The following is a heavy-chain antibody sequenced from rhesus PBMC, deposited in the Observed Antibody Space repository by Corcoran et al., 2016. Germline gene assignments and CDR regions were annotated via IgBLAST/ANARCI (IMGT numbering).Heavy chain of an antibody. J-gene: IGHJ3*01. Sequence: QLQLQESGPGLVKPSETLSLTCAVSGGSIYGYYWSWIRQPPGKGLVWIGNIDGSIAGTNYNPALKSRVSISKDTSKNQFSLKLRSVSAADTAVYYCVRRGNFDAFDFWGQGLRVTVSS. CDR1: GGSIYGYY. V-gene: IGHV4-81*01. CDR3: VRRGNFDAFDF. CDR2: IDGSIAGT.